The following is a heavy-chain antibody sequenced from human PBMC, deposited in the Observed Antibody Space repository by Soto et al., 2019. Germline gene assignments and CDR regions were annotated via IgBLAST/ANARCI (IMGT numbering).Heavy chain of an antibody. CDR2: IYYSGNT. V-gene: IGHV4-30-4*01. CDR3: ARAAFTMTVLLTPAAFDI. Sequence: QVQLQESGPGLVKPSQTLSLTCTVSGGSISSGDYLWSWIRQPPGKGLEWIGYIYYSGNTFYKPSLKRRASISVDTSKNQFSLTLRSVTAADTAVYFCARAAFTMTVLLTPAAFDIWGPGAMVAVSS. J-gene: IGHJ3*02. CDR1: GGSISSGDYL. D-gene: IGHD3-22*01.